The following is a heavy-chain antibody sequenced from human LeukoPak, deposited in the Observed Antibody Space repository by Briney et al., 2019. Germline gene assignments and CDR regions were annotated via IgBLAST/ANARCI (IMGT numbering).Heavy chain of an antibody. Sequence: GGSLRLSCAASGFTFSSYGIHWVRQAPEKGLEWVAGISYDGSNDYYGGSVKGRFTISRDNSKNTLYLQMNSLRVEDTAVYYCAKTGSRWEFDNWGQGTLVTVSS. D-gene: IGHD1-26*01. CDR1: GFTFSSYG. CDR2: ISYDGSND. J-gene: IGHJ4*02. V-gene: IGHV3-33*03. CDR3: AKTGSRWEFDN.